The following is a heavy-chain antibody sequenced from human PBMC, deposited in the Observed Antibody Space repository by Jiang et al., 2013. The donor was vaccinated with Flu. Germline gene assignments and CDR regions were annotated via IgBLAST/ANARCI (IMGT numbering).Heavy chain of an antibody. CDR2: ITVTGNT. Sequence: SLTCTVSGGSISHYDWNWIRQPPGKGLEWVGYITVTGNTNYNPSLKSRVTISVDTSKNQFSLKLSSVTAADTAVYYCAGSYYFGSGSYQIVDYWGQGTLVIVSS. CDR3: AGSYYFGSGSYQIVDY. D-gene: IGHD3-10*01. V-gene: IGHV4-59*01. CDR1: GGSISHYD. J-gene: IGHJ4*02.